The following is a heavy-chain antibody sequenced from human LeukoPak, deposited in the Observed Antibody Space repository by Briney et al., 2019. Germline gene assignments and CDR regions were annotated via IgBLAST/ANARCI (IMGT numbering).Heavy chain of an antibody. CDR3: ARVAGTTGHFDF. V-gene: IGHV3-48*02. CDR2: ITSSSSTI. D-gene: IGHD1-1*01. CDR1: GFTVIRYS. Sequence: GGSLRLSCAASGFTVIRYSMNWVRQAPGKGLEWVSYITSSSSTIYYADSVKGRFTISRDNAKNSLFLQMNSLRDEDTAVYYCARVAGTTGHFDFWGLGTLVTVSS. J-gene: IGHJ4*02.